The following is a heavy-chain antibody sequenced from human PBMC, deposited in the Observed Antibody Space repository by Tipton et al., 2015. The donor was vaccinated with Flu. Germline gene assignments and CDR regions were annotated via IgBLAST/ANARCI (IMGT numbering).Heavy chain of an antibody. CDR1: GDSVGSDYY. J-gene: IGHJ4*02. D-gene: IGHD5-18*01. CDR3: ARCFVGYPHIY. CDR2: IYYTGST. Sequence: TLSLTCSVSGDSVGSDYYWGWIRQPPGKGLEWIGSIYYTGSTYYNPSLESRVTISVDTSTNHFYLKVNSATAADTAVYYCARCFVGYPHIYWGQGRLVTVSS. V-gene: IGHV4-38-2*01.